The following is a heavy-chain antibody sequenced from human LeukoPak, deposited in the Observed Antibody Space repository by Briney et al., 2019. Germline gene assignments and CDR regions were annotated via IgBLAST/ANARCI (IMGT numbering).Heavy chain of an antibody. V-gene: IGHV1-69*13. CDR1: GGTFSSYA. D-gene: IGHD3-22*01. CDR3: AISYYDSSGYQN. Sequence: SVKVSCKASGGTFSSYAISWVRQAPGQGLEWMGGIIPIFGTANYAQKFQGRVTITADESTSTAYMELSSLRSEDTAVYYCAISYYDSSGYQNWGQGTLVTVSS. CDR2: IIPIFGTA. J-gene: IGHJ4*02.